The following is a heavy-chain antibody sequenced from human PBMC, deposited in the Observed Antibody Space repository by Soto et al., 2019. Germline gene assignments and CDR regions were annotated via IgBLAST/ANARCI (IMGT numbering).Heavy chain of an antibody. Sequence: GGSLRLSCAASGFTFSSYGMHWVRQAPGKGLEWVAVIWYDGSNKYYADSVKGRFTISRDSSKNTLYLQMNSLRAEDTAVYYCAKVGEQWLPTQEAFDIWGQGTMVTVSS. V-gene: IGHV3-33*06. CDR3: AKVGEQWLPTQEAFDI. CDR1: GFTFSSYG. CDR2: IWYDGSNK. J-gene: IGHJ3*02. D-gene: IGHD6-19*01.